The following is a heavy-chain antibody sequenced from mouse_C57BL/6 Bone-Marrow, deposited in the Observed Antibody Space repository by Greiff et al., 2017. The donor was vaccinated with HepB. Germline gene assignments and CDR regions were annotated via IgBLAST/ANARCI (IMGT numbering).Heavy chain of an antibody. Sequence: QVQLQQSGAELAKPGASVKLSCKASGYTFTSYWMHWVKQRPGQGLEWIGYINPSSGYTKYNQKFKDKATLTADKSSSTAYMQLSSLTYEDSAVYYGARYAIFYPAWFAYWGQGTLVTVSA. CDR3: ARYAIFYPAWFAY. V-gene: IGHV1-7*01. CDR2: INPSSGYT. CDR1: GYTFTSYW. J-gene: IGHJ3*01. D-gene: IGHD1-1*01.